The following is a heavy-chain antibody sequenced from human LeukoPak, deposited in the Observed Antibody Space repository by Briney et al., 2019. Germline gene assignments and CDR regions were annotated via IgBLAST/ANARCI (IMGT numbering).Heavy chain of an antibody. V-gene: IGHV3-53*05. D-gene: IGHD6-19*01. CDR3: AGQLAVAGTGYFDY. CDR2: IYSGGDT. CDR1: GFSVSGYY. J-gene: IGHJ4*02. Sequence: GGSLRLSCAASGFSVSGYYMSWVRQAPGRGLEWVSVIYSGGDTSYADSVKGRFTVSRDNAKNTVDLHMNGLRSEDTAVYYCAGQLAVAGTGYFDYWGQGTLVTVSS.